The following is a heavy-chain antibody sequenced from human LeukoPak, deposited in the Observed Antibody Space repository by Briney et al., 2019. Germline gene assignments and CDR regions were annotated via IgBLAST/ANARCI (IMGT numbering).Heavy chain of an antibody. D-gene: IGHD6-25*01. J-gene: IGHJ3*01. Sequence: PGGSLTLSCSASGFTFSSYAMHWLRQAPGKGLEWVADISYDGSNKYYADSVKGRFTISRDNSKNTLYLQMNSLRADDTAGYYCGMKAVPRPRLLDAFDFWGQGTVVSVSS. CDR2: ISYDGSNK. V-gene: IGHV3-30*04. CDR3: GMKAVPRPRLLDAFDF. CDR1: GFTFSSYA.